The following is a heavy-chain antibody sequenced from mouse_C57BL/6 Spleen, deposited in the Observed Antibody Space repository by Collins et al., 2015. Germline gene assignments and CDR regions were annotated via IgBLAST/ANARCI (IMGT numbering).Heavy chain of an antibody. CDR3: TRLGQDAY. CDR2: IYPGSGST. Sequence: LQQPGSELVRPGASVKLSCKASGYTFTSYWMHWVKQRPGQGLEWIGNIYPGSGSTNYDEKFKSKATLTVNTSSSTAYMQLSSLTSEDSAVYYCTRLGQDAYWGQGTLVTVSA. J-gene: IGHJ3*01. CDR1: GYTFTSYW. D-gene: IGHD3-3*01. V-gene: IGHV1S22*01.